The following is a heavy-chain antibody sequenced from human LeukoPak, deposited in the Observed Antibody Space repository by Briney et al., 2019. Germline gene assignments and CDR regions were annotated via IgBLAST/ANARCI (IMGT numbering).Heavy chain of an antibody. CDR1: GYTFTNYA. Sequence: VASVKVSCKASGYTFTNYAITWVRQAPGQGPEWMGWISPYNGDRRDALKFQDRVTMTTDTSTTTAYVELRSLRSDDTAVYYCARLRLGELSLGFDPWGQGTLVTVSS. V-gene: IGHV1-18*01. CDR3: ARLRLGELSLGFDP. D-gene: IGHD3-16*02. CDR2: ISPYNGDR. J-gene: IGHJ5*02.